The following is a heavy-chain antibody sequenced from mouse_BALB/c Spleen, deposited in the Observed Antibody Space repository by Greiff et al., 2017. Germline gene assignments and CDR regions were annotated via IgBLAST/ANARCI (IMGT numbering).Heavy chain of an antibody. CDR1: GFTFSSYT. Sequence: EVQRVESGGGLVQPGGSLKLSCAASGFTFSSYTMSWVRQTPEKRLEWVAYISNGGGSTYYPDTVKGRFTISRDNAKNTLYLQMSSLKSEDTAMYYCAKDGNYLSMDYWGQGTSVTVSS. CDR3: AKDGNYLSMDY. J-gene: IGHJ4*01. CDR2: ISNGGGST. V-gene: IGHV5-12-2*01. D-gene: IGHD2-1*01.